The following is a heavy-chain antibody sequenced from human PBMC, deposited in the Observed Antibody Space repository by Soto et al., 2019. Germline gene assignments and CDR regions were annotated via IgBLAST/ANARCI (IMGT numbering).Heavy chain of an antibody. CDR2: ISGSGGST. Sequence: QTGGSLRLSCAASGFTFSSYAMSWVRQAPGKGLEWVSAISGSGGSTYYADSVKGRFTISRDNSKNTLYVQMNSLRAGDGAVYYCAKDLNSSSSAQRTTKPGPFDYWGQGTLVTVSS. V-gene: IGHV3-23*01. J-gene: IGHJ4*02. D-gene: IGHD6-6*01. CDR1: GFTFSSYA. CDR3: AKDLNSSSSAQRTTKPGPFDY.